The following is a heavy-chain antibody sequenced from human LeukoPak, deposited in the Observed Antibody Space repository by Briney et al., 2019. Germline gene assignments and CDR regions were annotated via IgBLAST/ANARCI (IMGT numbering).Heavy chain of an antibody. J-gene: IGHJ3*02. V-gene: IGHV4-30-2*01. Sequence: SETLSLTCAVSGGSISSGGYSWSWIRQPPGKGLEWIGYIYHSGSTYYNPSLKSRITISVDRSKNQFSLNLSSVTAADTAVYYRARVGGGDAFDIWGQGTMVTVSS. CDR1: GGSISSGGYS. CDR2: IYHSGST. D-gene: IGHD6-25*01. CDR3: ARVGGGDAFDI.